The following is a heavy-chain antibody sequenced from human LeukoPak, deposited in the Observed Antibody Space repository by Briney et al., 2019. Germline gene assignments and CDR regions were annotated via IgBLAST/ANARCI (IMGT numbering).Heavy chain of an antibody. CDR3: AKDWNWAIDY. J-gene: IGHJ4*02. D-gene: IGHD1-7*01. Sequence: PGGSLRLSCAASGFSFSKMNWVRQTPGKGLEWVSYMSSSGSMTWYADSVKGRFTISRDNSKNTLFLQMNNLRVEDMAVFYCAKDWNWAIDYWGQGTLVTVSS. CDR1: GFSFSK. CDR2: MSSSGSMT. V-gene: IGHV3-48*03.